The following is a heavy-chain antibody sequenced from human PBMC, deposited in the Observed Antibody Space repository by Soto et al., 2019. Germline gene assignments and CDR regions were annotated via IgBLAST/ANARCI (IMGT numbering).Heavy chain of an antibody. V-gene: IGHV1-2*02. Sequence: ASVEVSCKASGYTFTGYYIHWVRQAPGQGLEWMGWINPNSGGTNYAQKFQGRVTMTRDTSISTAYMELSRLRSDDTAVYYCARGYDFWSGRGWFDPWGQGTLVTVSS. D-gene: IGHD3-3*01. CDR3: ARGYDFWSGRGWFDP. CDR1: GYTFTGYY. CDR2: INPNSGGT. J-gene: IGHJ5*02.